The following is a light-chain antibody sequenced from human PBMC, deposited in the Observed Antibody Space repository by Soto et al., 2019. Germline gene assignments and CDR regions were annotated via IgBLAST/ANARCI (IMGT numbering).Light chain of an antibody. CDR2: DVS. CDR1: QNIGTS. Sequence: DVQMTQSPSALSASVGDRVTLTCRASQNIGTSLAWYQQKPGRAPKVLIYDVSTLERGVPSRFSGSQFGSEFTLTFSGLQPDDFATYYCQQYSNFATFGQGTKVDIK. CDR3: QQYSNFAT. J-gene: IGKJ1*01. V-gene: IGKV1-5*01.